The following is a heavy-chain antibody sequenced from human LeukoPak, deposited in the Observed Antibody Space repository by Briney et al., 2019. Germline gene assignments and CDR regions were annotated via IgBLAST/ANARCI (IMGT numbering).Heavy chain of an antibody. D-gene: IGHD6-13*01. V-gene: IGHV3-13*03. J-gene: IGHJ4*02. CDR2: IGTAGDA. CDR1: GFTFSSYD. CDR3: ARDRQQLKRGGYFDY. Sequence: GGSLRLSCAACGFTFSSYDMHWVRHATGKGLEWVSAIGTAGDAYYPGSVKGQFTISGENAKNSLYLQMNSLRAGDTAVYYCARDRQQLKRGGYFDYWGQGTLVTVSS.